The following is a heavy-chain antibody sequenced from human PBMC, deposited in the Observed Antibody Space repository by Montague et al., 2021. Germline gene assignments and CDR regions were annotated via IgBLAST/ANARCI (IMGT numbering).Heavy chain of an antibody. V-gene: IGHV4-4*02. CDR2: ISVGGTT. D-gene: IGHD6-6*01. Sequence: SETLSLTCAVSGVSISNTYRWTWVRQSPGKGLEWIGEISVGGTTNYNSSFKSRVTMSIDRSKNHFSLSLTSVTAADTAVYYCARALAARWWFDPWGQGALVTVSS. CDR1: GVSISNTYR. CDR3: ARALAARWWFDP. J-gene: IGHJ5*02.